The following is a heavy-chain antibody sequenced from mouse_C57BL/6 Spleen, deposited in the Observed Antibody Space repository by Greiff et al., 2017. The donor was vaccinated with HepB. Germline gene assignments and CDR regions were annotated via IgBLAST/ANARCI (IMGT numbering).Heavy chain of an antibody. CDR3: VRHEDGTEAMDD. CDR2: IRSKSNNYAT. Sequence: EVNLVESGGGLVQPKGSLKLSCAASGFSFNTYAMHWVRQAPGKGVEWVARIRSKSNNYATYYADAVKDRFTISRDDSESMLYLQMNNLKTEDTAMYYCVRHEDGTEAMDDWGQGTSVTVSS. D-gene: IGHD4-1*01. CDR1: GFSFNTYA. J-gene: IGHJ4*01. V-gene: IGHV10-1*01.